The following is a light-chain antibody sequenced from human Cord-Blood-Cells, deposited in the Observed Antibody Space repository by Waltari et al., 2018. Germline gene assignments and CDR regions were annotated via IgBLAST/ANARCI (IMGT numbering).Light chain of an antibody. V-gene: IGKV3-15*01. Sequence: QSVYQGKRATLSCRASQSVSSNLAWYQQKPGQAPRLLIYGASTRATGIPARFSGSGSGTEFTLTISSLQSEDFAVYYCQQYNNWPPLTFGGGTKVEIK. CDR3: QQYNNWPPLT. CDR1: QSVSSN. J-gene: IGKJ4*01. CDR2: GAS.